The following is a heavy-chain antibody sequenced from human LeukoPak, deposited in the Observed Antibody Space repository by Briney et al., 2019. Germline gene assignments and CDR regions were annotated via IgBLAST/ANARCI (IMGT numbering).Heavy chain of an antibody. V-gene: IGHV1-18*01. Sequence: ASVKVSCKASGYTFTSYGISWVRQAPGQGLEWVGWISAYNGNTNYAQKLQGRVTMTTDTSTSTAYMELRSLRSDDTAVYYCARDVGIAAAGYYFDYWGQGTLVTVSS. D-gene: IGHD6-13*01. CDR1: GYTFTSYG. J-gene: IGHJ4*02. CDR2: ISAYNGNT. CDR3: ARDVGIAAAGYYFDY.